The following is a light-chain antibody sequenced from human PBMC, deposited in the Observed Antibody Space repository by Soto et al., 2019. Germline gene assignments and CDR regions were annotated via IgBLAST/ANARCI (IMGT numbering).Light chain of an antibody. CDR1: QSISSSY. CDR2: GAS. V-gene: IGKV3-20*01. J-gene: IGKJ2*01. CDR3: QQYDSSPVT. Sequence: EVVLTQSPGTLSLSPGERATLSCRASQSISSSYLTWYQQKPGQAPRLLIYGASSRATDIPDRFSGSGSGTDFTLTISRLEPEDFAVYYCQQYDSSPVTFGQGTKLEI.